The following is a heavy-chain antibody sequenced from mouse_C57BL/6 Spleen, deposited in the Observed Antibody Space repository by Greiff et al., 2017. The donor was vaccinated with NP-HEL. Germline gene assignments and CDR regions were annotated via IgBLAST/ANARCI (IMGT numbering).Heavy chain of an antibody. Sequence: VQLQQSGAELVRPGTSVKMSCKASGYNFPNHGMGWARQRPGKGLEWIGDIYPGGGYTNYNEKFKGQAIMTADKTSRTAYMQFSSLTSEDSAIYYCAGTGTLEDYFDYWGQGTTLTVSS. CDR2: IYPGGGYT. D-gene: IGHD3-3*01. V-gene: IGHV1-63*01. CDR1: GYNFPNHG. J-gene: IGHJ2*01. CDR3: AGTGTLEDYFDY.